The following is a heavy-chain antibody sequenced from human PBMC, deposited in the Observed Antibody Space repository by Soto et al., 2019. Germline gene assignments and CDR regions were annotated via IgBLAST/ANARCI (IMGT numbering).Heavy chain of an antibody. CDR1: GGSFSGYY. D-gene: IGHD2-2*01. CDR2: INHSGST. J-gene: IGHJ5*02. Sequence: PSETLSLTCAVYGGSFSGYYWSWIRQPPGKGPEWIGEINHSGSTNYNPSLKSRVTISVDTSKNQFSLKLSSVTAADTAVYYCARGKLVIKRFDPWGQGTLVTVSS. V-gene: IGHV4-34*01. CDR3: ARGKLVIKRFDP.